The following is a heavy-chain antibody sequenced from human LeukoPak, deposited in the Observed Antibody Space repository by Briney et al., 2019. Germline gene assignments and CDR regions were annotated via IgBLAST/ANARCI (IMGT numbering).Heavy chain of an antibody. CDR1: GLTVSNNY. Sequence: SGGSLRLSCAASGLTVSNNYLSWVRQAPGKGLEWASVLYTGGATYYADSVKGRFTISRDNSKNTLYLQMSSLRAEDTAMYYCASSAYVTRNFDYWGQGTLVTVSS. D-gene: IGHD3-22*01. J-gene: IGHJ4*02. CDR3: ASSAYVTRNFDY. CDR2: LYTGGAT. V-gene: IGHV3-53*01.